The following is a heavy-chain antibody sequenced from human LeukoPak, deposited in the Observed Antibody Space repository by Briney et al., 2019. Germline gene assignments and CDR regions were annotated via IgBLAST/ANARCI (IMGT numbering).Heavy chain of an antibody. J-gene: IGHJ6*03. CDR1: GYSISSGYY. D-gene: IGHD3-10*01. Sequence: PSETLSLTCAVPGYSISSGYYWGWIRQPPGKGLEWIGSIYHSGSTYYNPSLKSRVTISVDTSKNQFSLKLSSVTAADTAVYYCARSYGSGSPYYYMDVWGKGTTVTVSS. CDR3: ARSYGSGSPYYYMDV. CDR2: IYHSGST. V-gene: IGHV4-38-2*01.